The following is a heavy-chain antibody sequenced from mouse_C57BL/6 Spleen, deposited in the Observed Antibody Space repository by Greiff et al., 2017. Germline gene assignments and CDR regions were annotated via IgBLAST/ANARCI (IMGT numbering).Heavy chain of an antibody. J-gene: IGHJ3*01. Sequence: QVQLQQPGTELVNPGASVKLSCKASGYTFTSSWMHWVKQRPGQGLEWIGNINPSNGGTNYNEKFKSKATLTVDKSSSTAYMQLSSLTSEDSAVYYCAREGVYYDYDAWFAYWGQGTLVTVSA. CDR1: GYTFTSSW. V-gene: IGHV1-53*01. CDR3: AREGVYYDYDAWFAY. D-gene: IGHD2-4*01. CDR2: INPSNGGT.